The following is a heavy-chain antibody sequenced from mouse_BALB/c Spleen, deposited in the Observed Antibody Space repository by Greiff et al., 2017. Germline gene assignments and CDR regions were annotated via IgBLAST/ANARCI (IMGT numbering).Heavy chain of an antibody. Sequence: VQLQQSGAELAKPGASVKMSCKASGYTFTSYWMHWVKQRPGQGLEWIGYINPSTGYTEYNQKFKDKATLTADKSSSTAYMQLSSLTSEDSAVYYCARGRYDYFDYWGQGTTLTVSS. V-gene: IGHV1-7*01. D-gene: IGHD2-14*01. CDR2: INPSTGYT. J-gene: IGHJ2*01. CDR3: ARGRYDYFDY. CDR1: GYTFTSYW.